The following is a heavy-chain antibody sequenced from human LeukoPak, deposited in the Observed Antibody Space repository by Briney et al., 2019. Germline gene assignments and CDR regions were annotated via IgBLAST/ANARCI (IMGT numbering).Heavy chain of an antibody. D-gene: IGHD2-21*02. V-gene: IGHV3-74*01. J-gene: IGHJ4*02. CDR2: IDGDGSGT. Sequence: QPGGSLRLSCAASGFTFSNYWMHWVRQAPGKGLVWVSRIDGDGSGTSYADSVKGRFTISRDNAKNTVYLQMNSLRAEDTAVYYCAKDNTAYCGGDCYPDYFDYWGQGTLVTVSS. CDR3: AKDNTAYCGGDCYPDYFDY. CDR1: GFTFSNYW.